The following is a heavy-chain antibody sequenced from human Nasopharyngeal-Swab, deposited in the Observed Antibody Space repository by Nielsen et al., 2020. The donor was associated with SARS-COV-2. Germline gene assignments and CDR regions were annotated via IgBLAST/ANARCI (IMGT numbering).Heavy chain of an antibody. V-gene: IGHV3-30*03. J-gene: IGHJ6*02. Sequence: GGSLRLSCVGAGFTFSDYGMHWVRQAPGKGLEWVAVMSYHGSSKYYADSVKGRFSISRDNSRKTLYLQMNSLTPEDTAIYYCATQIGVSAMNISYYYGLDVWGQGTTVTVSS. CDR3: ATQIGVSAMNISYYYGLDV. CDR2: MSYHGSSK. D-gene: IGHD1/OR15-1a*01. CDR1: GFTFSDYG.